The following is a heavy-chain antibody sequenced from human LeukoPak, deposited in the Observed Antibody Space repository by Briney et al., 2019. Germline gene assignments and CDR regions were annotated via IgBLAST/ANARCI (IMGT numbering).Heavy chain of an antibody. V-gene: IGHV3-33*06. D-gene: IGHD1-26*01. CDR1: GFTFSSYG. J-gene: IGHJ4*02. Sequence: PGRSLRLSCAASGFTFSSYGMHWVRQAPGKGLEWVAVIWYDGSNKYYADSVKGRFTISRDNSDHMLYLQLNGLRAEDTAVYYCAKQSASTPWEYFDYWGQGTLVAVSS. CDR2: IWYDGSNK. CDR3: AKQSASTPWEYFDY.